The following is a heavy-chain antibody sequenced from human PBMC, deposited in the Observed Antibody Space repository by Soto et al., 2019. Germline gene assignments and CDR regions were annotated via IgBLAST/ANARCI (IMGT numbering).Heavy chain of an antibody. V-gene: IGHV1-8*01. J-gene: IGHJ4*02. D-gene: IGHD1-26*01. CDR1: VYSFTSLD. CDR3: ARGVSAGVDY. CDR2: MQPSTGRT. Sequence: QVQLVQSGAEVREPGASVKVSCKASVYSFTSLDINWVRQTAGQGLEWMGWMQPSTGRTGYAQKFQGRVTMTRDTSINTAYMELTTLTSDDTAFYYCARGVSAGVDYWGQGTLFTVSS.